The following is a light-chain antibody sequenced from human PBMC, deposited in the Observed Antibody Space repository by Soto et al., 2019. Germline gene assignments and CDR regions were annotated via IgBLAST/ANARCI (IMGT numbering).Light chain of an antibody. J-gene: IGKJ1*01. CDR3: QQYTNWSRT. Sequence: EIVMTQSPATLSVSPGERATLSCRASQSVSSNLAWYQQKPGQAPRLLIYGASTRTTGIPARFSGSGSGTECTLTISCLQVEDFAVYYCQQYTNWSRTFGQGTQVEIK. V-gene: IGKV3-15*01. CDR2: GAS. CDR1: QSVSSN.